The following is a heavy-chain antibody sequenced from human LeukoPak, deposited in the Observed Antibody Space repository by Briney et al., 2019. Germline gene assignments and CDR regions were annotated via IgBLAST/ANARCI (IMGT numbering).Heavy chain of an antibody. D-gene: IGHD2-2*01. V-gene: IGHV3-48*03. CDR3: ARDGKYCSSTSCPRFDY. J-gene: IGHJ4*02. CDR2: SSSSGSTI. Sequence: GGSLRLSCAASGFTFNSYEMNWVRQAPGKGLEWVSYSSSSGSTIYYADSVKGRFTISRDNAKNSLYLQMNSLRAEDTAVYYCARDGKYCSSTSCPRFDYWGQGSLVTVSS. CDR1: GFTFNSYE.